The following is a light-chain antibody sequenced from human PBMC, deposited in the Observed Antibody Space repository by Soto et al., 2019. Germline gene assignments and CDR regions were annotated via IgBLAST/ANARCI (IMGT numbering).Light chain of an antibody. J-gene: IGLJ2*01. Sequence: QSALTQPASVSGSPGQSITISCTGTSSDVGSYNLVSWYQHHSGKAPKLMIYEGTQRPSGVSNRFSGSKSGNTASLTISGLQAEDEADYYCSSYATGRAFGPVVFGGGTKVTVL. CDR2: EGT. CDR3: SSYATGRAFGPVV. CDR1: SSDVGSYNL. V-gene: IGLV2-23*03.